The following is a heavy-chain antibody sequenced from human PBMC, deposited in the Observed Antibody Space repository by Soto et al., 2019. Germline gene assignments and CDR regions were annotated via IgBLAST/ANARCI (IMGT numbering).Heavy chain of an antibody. V-gene: IGHV1-2*02. D-gene: IGHD5-18*01. CDR1: GYTFADYY. CDR2: IDPDSGDT. CDR3: ARDRSALVKGLYYYGMDV. J-gene: IGHJ6*02. Sequence: QVQLVQSGAEVKKPGASVKVSCQASGYTFADYYLHWVRQAPGQGLEWMGWIDPDSGDTKYMQKFQGRVTMTRDTSISTAYMDLTSLRSDDTAMYYCARDRSALVKGLYYYGMDVWGLGTTITVSS.